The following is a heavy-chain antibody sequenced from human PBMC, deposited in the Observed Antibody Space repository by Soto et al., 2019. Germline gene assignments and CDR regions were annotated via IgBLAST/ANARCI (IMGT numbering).Heavy chain of an antibody. V-gene: IGHV3-33*01. CDR1: GFTFSSYG. J-gene: IGHJ6*03. CDR2: IWYDGSNK. Sequence: GGSLRLSCAASGFTFSSYGMHWVRQAPGKGLEWVAVIWYDGSNKYYADSVKGRFTISRDNSKNTLYLQMNSLRAEDTAVYYCARDGGPLNYDFWGFRLYYYYMDVWGKGTTVTVSS. D-gene: IGHD3-3*01. CDR3: ARDGGPLNYDFWGFRLYYYYMDV.